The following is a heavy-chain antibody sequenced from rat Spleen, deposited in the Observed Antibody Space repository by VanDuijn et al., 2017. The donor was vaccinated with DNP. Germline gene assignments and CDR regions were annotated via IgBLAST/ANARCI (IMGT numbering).Heavy chain of an antibody. CDR1: GFTFSDYN. CDR3: ARRGLRRTIDA. Sequence: EVQLVGSGGGLVQPGRSLKVSCAASGFTFSDYNMAWVRQAPTKGLEWVASISPSGGSTYYRDSVKGRFTVSRDNAKSSLYLQMDSLRSEDTATYYCARRGLRRTIDAWGQGTSVTVSS. V-gene: IGHV5-25*01. J-gene: IGHJ4*01. CDR2: ISPSGGST. D-gene: IGHD1-11*01.